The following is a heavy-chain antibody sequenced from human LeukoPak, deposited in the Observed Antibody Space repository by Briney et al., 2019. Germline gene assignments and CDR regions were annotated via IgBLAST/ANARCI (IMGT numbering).Heavy chain of an antibody. CDR2: IRPDGNDK. CDR1: GFTFSSYS. Sequence: GGSLRLSCAASGFTFSSYSMNWVRQAPGKGLEWVANIRPDGNDKYYVESVRGRFTISRDNAQNSLYLQLSSLRGDDSGVYYCGRWGITAALDRWGQGTLVTVSS. J-gene: IGHJ5*02. CDR3: GRWGITAALDR. V-gene: IGHV3-7*01. D-gene: IGHD1-20*01.